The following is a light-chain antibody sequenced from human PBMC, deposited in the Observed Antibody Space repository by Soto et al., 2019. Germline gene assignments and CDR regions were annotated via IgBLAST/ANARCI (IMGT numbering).Light chain of an antibody. Sequence: DIQLTQSPSSLSASVRDRVTITCRASQSISNYLNWYQQKPGKAPKLLIYAASSLQSGVPSRFSGSGSGTDFTLTISSLQPEDFATYYCQQSYSTPPITFGQGTRLEIK. V-gene: IGKV1-39*01. J-gene: IGKJ5*01. CDR3: QQSYSTPPIT. CDR2: AAS. CDR1: QSISNY.